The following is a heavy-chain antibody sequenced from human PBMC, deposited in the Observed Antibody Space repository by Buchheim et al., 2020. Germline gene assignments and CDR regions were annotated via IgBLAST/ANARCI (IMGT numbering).Heavy chain of an antibody. J-gene: IGHJ5*01. CDR1: GFTFSDYF. V-gene: IGHV3-11*01. D-gene: IGHD6-13*01. CDR2: ISGSSNSI. CDR3: ARDSGLAAAGSDS. Sequence: QVHLVESGGGLAKPGGSLRLSCAASGFTFSDYFMTWMRHAPGKGLAWVAYISGSSNSIYYADSVKGQFSISRGNANNSVHLQMNSLRTEDTAVYYCARDSGLAAAGSDSWGQGTL.